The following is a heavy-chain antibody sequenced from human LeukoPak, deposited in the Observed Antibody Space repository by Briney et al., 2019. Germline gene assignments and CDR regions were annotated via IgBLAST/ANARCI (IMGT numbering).Heavy chain of an antibody. V-gene: IGHV3-23*01. Sequence: GGSLRLSCAASGFSFSYYAMSWVRQAPGKGLEWVSIIGYRGGSIYYGNSVKGRFTISRDNSENTLSLQMNSLRAEDTAVYYCARDPDIWFGVQHWGQGTLVTVSS. CDR3: ARDPDIWFGVQH. CDR2: IGYRGGSI. D-gene: IGHD3-10*01. CDR1: GFSFSYYA. J-gene: IGHJ4*02.